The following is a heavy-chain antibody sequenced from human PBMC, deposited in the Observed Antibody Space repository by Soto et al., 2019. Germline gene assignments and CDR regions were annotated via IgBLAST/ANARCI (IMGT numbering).Heavy chain of an antibody. CDR3: ASPLYNGNDEGYYYGMDV. J-gene: IGHJ6*02. V-gene: IGHV1-69*02. D-gene: IGHD1-1*01. CDR2: IIPILGIA. Sequence: QVQLVQSGAEVKKPGSSVTVSCKASGGTFSSCTISWVRQAPGQGLEWMGRIIPILGIANYAQKFQGRVTITADKSTSTAYMEQSSLRSEDTAVYYCASPLYNGNDEGYYYGMDVWGQGTTVTVSS. CDR1: GGTFSSCT.